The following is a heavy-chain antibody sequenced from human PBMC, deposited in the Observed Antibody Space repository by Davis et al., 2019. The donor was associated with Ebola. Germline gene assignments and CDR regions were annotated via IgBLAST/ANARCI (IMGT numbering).Heavy chain of an antibody. Sequence: GESPKISCAASGFTFSSYWMSWVRQAPGKGLEWVANIKQDGSEKYYVDSVKGRFTISRDNAKNSLYLQMNSLRAEDTAVYYCARCRYDFWSGYPYYFDYWGQGTLVTVSS. CDR2: IKQDGSEK. V-gene: IGHV3-7*01. D-gene: IGHD3-3*01. CDR3: ARCRYDFWSGYPYYFDY. CDR1: GFTFSSYW. J-gene: IGHJ4*02.